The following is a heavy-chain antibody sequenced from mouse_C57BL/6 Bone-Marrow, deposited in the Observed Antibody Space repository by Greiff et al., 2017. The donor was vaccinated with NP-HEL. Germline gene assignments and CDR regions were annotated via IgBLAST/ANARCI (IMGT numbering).Heavy chain of an antibody. J-gene: IGHJ2*01. CDR3: AREGAYDYDA. CDR1: GYTFTSYW. D-gene: IGHD2-4*01. V-gene: IGHV1-69*01. CDR2: IDPSDSYT. Sequence: VQLQQPGAELVMPGASVKLSCKASGYTFTSYWMHWVKQRPGQGLEWIGEIDPSDSYTNYNQKFKGKSTLTVDKSSSTAYMQLSSLTSEDSAVDYCAREGAYDYDAWGQGTTLTVSS.